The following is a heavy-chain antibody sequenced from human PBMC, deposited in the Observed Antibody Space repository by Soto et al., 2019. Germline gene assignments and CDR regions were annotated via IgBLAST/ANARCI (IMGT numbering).Heavy chain of an antibody. CDR3: ARELGADYCSSTSCYSGDY. CDR1: GCTFTSYY. V-gene: IGHV1-46*01. D-gene: IGHD2-2*01. CDR2: INPSGGST. J-gene: IGHJ4*02. Sequence: ASVRVSCKASGCTFTSYYMHWVRQAPGQGLEWMGIINPSGGSTSYAQKFQGRVTMTRDTSTSTVYMELSSLRSEDTAVYYCARELGADYCSSTSCYSGDYWGQGTPVTVSS.